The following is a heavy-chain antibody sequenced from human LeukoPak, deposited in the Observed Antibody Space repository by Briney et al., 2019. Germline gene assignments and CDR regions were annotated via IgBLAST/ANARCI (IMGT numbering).Heavy chain of an antibody. D-gene: IGHD5-18*01. CDR1: GFTFSSHG. J-gene: IGHJ6*02. CDR2: IWYDGSNK. V-gene: IGHV3-33*08. CDR3: ASSYGPTRDALYGMDV. Sequence: GTSLRLSCAASGFTFSSHGMHWVRQAPGKGLEWVAVIWYDGSNKYYADSVKGRFTISRDSSKNTLYLQMNSLRAEDTAVYYCASSYGPTRDALYGMDVWGQGTTVTVSS.